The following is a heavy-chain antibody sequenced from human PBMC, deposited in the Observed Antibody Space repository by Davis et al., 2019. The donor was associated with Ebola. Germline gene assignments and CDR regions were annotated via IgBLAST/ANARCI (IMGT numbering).Heavy chain of an antibody. CDR3: ARVGLSSGWTFDS. V-gene: IGHV4-34*01. D-gene: IGHD6-19*01. CDR2: VNDGGGG. Sequence: MPGGSLRLSCAVYGESFSGYYWSWIRQSPEKGLEWIGEVNDGGGGTYNPSLKSRVTISIVKLRNQFSLKLNSVTAADTAVYYCARVGLSSGWTFDSWGQGTLVIVSS. J-gene: IGHJ4*02. CDR1: GESFSGYY.